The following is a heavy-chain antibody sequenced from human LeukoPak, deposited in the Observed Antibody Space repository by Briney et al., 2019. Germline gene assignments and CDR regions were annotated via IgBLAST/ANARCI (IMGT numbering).Heavy chain of an antibody. Sequence: GGSLRLSCEPSGFAFSSYWMLWVRQAPGKGLVWLSHISGDGTIKTYADFVKGRFTISRDNTKNILCLQMNSLKVEDTAMYYCSRSQFDYWGQGVLVTVSS. V-gene: IGHV3-74*03. CDR2: ISGDGTIK. CDR1: GFAFSSYW. CDR3: SRSQFDY. J-gene: IGHJ4*02.